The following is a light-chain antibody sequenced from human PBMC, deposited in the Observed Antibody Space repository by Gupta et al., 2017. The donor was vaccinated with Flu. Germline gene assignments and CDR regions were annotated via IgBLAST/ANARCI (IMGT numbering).Light chain of an antibody. CDR2: DAS. CDR1: QDIRKY. CDR3: QQSQSLPPT. V-gene: IGKV1-33*01. J-gene: IGKJ4*01. Sequence: DIQMTQSPSSLSASVGDRVTITYQASQDIRKYLHWYQQKPGRAPQVVIYDASNLEIGAPSRFSGTGSGTDFTVTISSLQPEDIATYYCQQSQSLPPTFGGGTKVEVK.